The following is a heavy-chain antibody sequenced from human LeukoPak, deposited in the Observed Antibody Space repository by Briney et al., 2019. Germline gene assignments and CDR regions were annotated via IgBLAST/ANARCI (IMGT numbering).Heavy chain of an antibody. J-gene: IGHJ6*02. V-gene: IGHV1-2*02. CDR3: ARVRIGQQLDKYYYYAMDV. Sequence: ASVKVFCKASGYTFTGYYMHWVRQAPGQGLEWMGWINPNSGGTNYAQKFQGRVTMTTDTSISTAYMEVSRLRSDDTAVYYCARVRIGQQLDKYYYYAMDVWGQGTTVTVSS. D-gene: IGHD6-13*01. CDR2: INPNSGGT. CDR1: GYTFTGYY.